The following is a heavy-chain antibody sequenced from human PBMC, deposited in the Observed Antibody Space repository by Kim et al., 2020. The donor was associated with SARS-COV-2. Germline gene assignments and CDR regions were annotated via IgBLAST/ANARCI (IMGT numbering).Heavy chain of an antibody. V-gene: IGHV4-4*07. CDR1: GGSISSYY. Sequence: SETLSLTCTVSGGSISSYYWSRIRQPAGKGLEWIGRIYTSGSTNYNPSLKSRVTMSVDTSKNQFSLKLSSVTAADTAVYYCARLEAAYSGSYSSGGYWGQGTLVTVPS. CDR2: IYTSGST. D-gene: IGHD1-26*01. CDR3: ARLEAAYSGSYSSGGY. J-gene: IGHJ4*02.